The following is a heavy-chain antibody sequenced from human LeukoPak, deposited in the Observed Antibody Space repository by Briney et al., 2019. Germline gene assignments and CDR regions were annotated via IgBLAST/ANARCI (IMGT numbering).Heavy chain of an antibody. D-gene: IGHD6-13*01. CDR1: GGSISRSSYY. CDR3: ASPSSSRGLAFDI. Sequence: SETLSLTCTVSGGSISRSSYYWGWIRQPPGKGLEWIGSTYYGGSTYYSPSLKSRVTISVDTSKTHFSLRLSSVTAADTAMYYCASPSSSRGLAFDIWGQGTMVTVSS. CDR2: TYYGGST. J-gene: IGHJ3*02. V-gene: IGHV4-39*02.